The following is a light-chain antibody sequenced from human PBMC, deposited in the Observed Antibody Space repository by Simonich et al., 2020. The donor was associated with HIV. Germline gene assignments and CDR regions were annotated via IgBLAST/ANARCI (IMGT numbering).Light chain of an antibody. Sequence: EIVMTQSPGTLSLSPGERATLSCRASDSVNSKYLAWYQQKPGRAPRLLIYDTSCRATGIPDRFSGSGSGTDFTLSISRLEPEDFAVYYCQQYGSSAWTFGQGTKVEIK. CDR3: QQYGSSAWT. CDR2: DTS. J-gene: IGKJ1*01. CDR1: DSVNSKY. V-gene: IGKV3-20*01.